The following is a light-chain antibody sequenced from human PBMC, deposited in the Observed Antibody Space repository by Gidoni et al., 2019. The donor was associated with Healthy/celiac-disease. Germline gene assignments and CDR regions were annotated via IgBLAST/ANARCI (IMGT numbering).Light chain of an antibody. CDR1: QTVSSY. CDR3: QQRSNWPPIT. Sequence: EIVLTQSPATLSLSPGERATLSCRAIQTVSSYFAWYQQKPGQAPRLLIYDASNRATGIPARFSGSRSGTDFTLTISSLEPEDFAVYYCQQRSNWPPITFGQGTRLEIK. V-gene: IGKV3-11*01. CDR2: DAS. J-gene: IGKJ5*01.